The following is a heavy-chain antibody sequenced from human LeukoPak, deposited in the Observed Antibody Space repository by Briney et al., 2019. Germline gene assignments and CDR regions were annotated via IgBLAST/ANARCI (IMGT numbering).Heavy chain of an antibody. J-gene: IGHJ5*02. CDR2: IYPGDSDT. V-gene: IGHV5-51*01. CDR3: ARHLEYCGSTSCYNWFDP. D-gene: IGHD2-2*01. CDR1: GYSFTSYW. Sequence: GESLKISCKGSGYSFTSYWIGWVRQMPGKGLEWMGIIYPGDSDTRYSPSFQGQVTISADKSISTAYLQWSSRKASDTAMYYCARHLEYCGSTSCYNWFDPWGQGTLVTVSS.